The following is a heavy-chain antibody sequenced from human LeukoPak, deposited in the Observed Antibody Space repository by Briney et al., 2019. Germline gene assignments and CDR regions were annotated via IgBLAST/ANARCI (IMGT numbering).Heavy chain of an antibody. CDR1: GGSFSGYY. V-gene: IGHV4-34*01. D-gene: IGHD3-3*01. CDR2: INHSGST. CDR3: ARGLLGLYYDFWSGPPGPLDY. Sequence: SETLSLTCAVYGGSFSGYYWSWIRQPPGKGLEWIGEINHSGSTNYNPSPKSRVTISVDTSKNQFSLKLSSVTAADTAVYYCARGLLGLYYDFWSGPPGPLDYWGQGTLVTVSS. J-gene: IGHJ4*02.